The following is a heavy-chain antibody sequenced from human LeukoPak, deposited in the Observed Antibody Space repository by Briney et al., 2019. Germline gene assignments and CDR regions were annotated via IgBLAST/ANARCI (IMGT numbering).Heavy chain of an antibody. CDR1: GGSISSYY. J-gene: IGHJ4*02. V-gene: IGHV4-4*07. CDR2: IYTSGST. D-gene: IGHD3-22*01. Sequence: PSETLSLTCTVSGGSISSYYWSWIRQPTGKGLEWIGRIYTSGSTSYNPSLKSRVTMSVDTSKNQFSLKLSSVTAADTAVYYCARALAYDSSFGGFDFDYWGQGTLVTVSS. CDR3: ARALAYDSSFGGFDFDY.